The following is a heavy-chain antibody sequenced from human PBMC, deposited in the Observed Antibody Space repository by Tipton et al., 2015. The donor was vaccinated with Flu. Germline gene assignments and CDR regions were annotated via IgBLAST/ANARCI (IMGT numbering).Heavy chain of an antibody. CDR2: IYYRGNT. J-gene: IGHJ3*02. CDR3: ARTYGSGSRYALDI. V-gene: IGHV4-39*07. Sequence: LRLSCTVSGGSISSSSYYWGWIRQPPGKGLEWIGGIYYRGNTYYNPSLKSRVTISVDTSKNQFSLKLSFVTAAVTAEYYCARTYGSGSRYALDIWGQGTIGTVSS. D-gene: IGHD3-10*01. CDR1: GGSISSSSYY.